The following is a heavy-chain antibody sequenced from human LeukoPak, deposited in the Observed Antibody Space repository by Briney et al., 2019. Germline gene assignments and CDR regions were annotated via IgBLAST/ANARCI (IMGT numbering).Heavy chain of an antibody. J-gene: IGHJ4*02. CDR2: IYPGDSDT. CDR1: GYSFTSYW. Sequence: GESLKISCKGSGYSFTSYWIGWVRQMPGKGLEWMGIIYPGDSDTRYSPSFQGQVTISADKSISTAYLQWSSLKASDTAMYYCARLRGYCTNGVCSRLDYWGQGTLVTVSS. CDR3: ARLRGYCTNGVCSRLDY. D-gene: IGHD2-8*01. V-gene: IGHV5-51*01.